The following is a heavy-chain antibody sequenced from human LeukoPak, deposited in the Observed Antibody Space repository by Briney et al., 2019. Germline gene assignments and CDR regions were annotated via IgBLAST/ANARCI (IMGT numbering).Heavy chain of an antibody. V-gene: IGHV3-13*01. Sequence: GGSLRLSCAASGFTFSSYDMHWVRQATGKGLEWVSAIGTAGDTYYPGSVKGRFTISRDNSKNTLYLQMNSLRAEDTAVYYCATLGYYDSSGYPVFDYWGQGTLVTVSS. CDR3: ATLGYYDSSGYPVFDY. CDR2: IGTAGDT. J-gene: IGHJ4*02. CDR1: GFTFSSYD. D-gene: IGHD3-22*01.